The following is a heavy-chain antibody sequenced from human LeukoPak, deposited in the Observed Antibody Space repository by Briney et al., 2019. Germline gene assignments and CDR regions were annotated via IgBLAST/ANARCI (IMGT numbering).Heavy chain of an antibody. CDR2: ISGSGGST. CDR3: AKGLHITMIVVVTSGYFDY. CDR1: GFTFSSYA. Sequence: GGSLRLSCAAPGFTFSSYAMSWVRQAPGKGLGWVSAISGSGGSTYYADSVKGRFTISRDNSKNTLYLQMNSQRAEDTAVYYCAKGLHITMIVVVTSGYFDYWGQGTLVTVSS. J-gene: IGHJ4*02. D-gene: IGHD3-22*01. V-gene: IGHV3-23*01.